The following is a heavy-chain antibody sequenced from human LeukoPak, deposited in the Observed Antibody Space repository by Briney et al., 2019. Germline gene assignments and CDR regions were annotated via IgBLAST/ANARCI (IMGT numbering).Heavy chain of an antibody. CDR3: AKDPRTGASSTGY. D-gene: IGHD2-2*01. CDR1: GFTFSSYA. V-gene: IGHV3-23*01. CDR2: ISGSGGST. Sequence: GGSLTLSCPASGFTFSSYAMRWVRPAPGRGLEWVSAISGSGGSTYYADSVKGRFTISRDNSKNTLYLQMNSLRADDTAVYYCAKDPRTGASSTGYWGQGTLVTVSS. J-gene: IGHJ4*02.